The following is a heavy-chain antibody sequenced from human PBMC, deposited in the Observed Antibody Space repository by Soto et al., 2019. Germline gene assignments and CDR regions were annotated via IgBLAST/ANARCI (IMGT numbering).Heavy chain of an antibody. D-gene: IGHD3-16*01. J-gene: IGHJ4*02. Sequence: EVQLLESGGGLVQPGESLRLSCAASAFTFNTYDMNWVRQAPGKGLEWVSTVSGSGSNTYYTDSVKGRFTISRDNSKNALYLQMNSLRAEDTAVYYCARDAWGSKAFDYWGQGTLVTVS. CDR1: AFTFNTYD. V-gene: IGHV3-23*01. CDR2: VSGSGSNT. CDR3: ARDAWGSKAFDY.